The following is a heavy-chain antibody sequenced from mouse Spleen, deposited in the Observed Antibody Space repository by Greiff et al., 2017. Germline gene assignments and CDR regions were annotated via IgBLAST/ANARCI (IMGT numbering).Heavy chain of an antibody. D-gene: IGHD1-1*01. J-gene: IGHJ1*01. CDR1: GFTFSSYA. Sequence: EVKVVESGGGLVKRGGSLKLSCAASGFTFSSYAMSWVRQTPEKRLEWVATISSGGGNTYYPDSVKGRFTISRDNAKNTLYLQMSSLKSEDTAMYYCARHNYGSSYWYFDVWGAGTTVTVSS. V-gene: IGHV5-9*04. CDR3: ARHNYGSSYWYFDV. CDR2: ISSGGGNT.